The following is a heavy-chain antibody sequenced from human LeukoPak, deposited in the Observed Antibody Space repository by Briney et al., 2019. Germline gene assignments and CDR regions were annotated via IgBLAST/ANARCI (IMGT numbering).Heavy chain of an antibody. J-gene: IGHJ4*02. D-gene: IGHD4-17*01. V-gene: IGHV3-30*04. CDR1: GFTFSSYA. Sequence: PGGSLRLSCAASGFTFSSYAMHWVRQAPGKGLEWVAVISYDGSNKYYADSVKGRSTISRDNAKNSLYLQMNSLRAEDTALYYCARDSGDYGGGWGQGTLVTVSS. CDR2: ISYDGSNK. CDR3: ARDSGDYGGG.